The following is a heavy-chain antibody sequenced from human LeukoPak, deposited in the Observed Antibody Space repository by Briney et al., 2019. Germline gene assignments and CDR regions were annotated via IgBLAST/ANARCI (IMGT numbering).Heavy chain of an antibody. Sequence: SGGSLRLSCAASGFTFGSHAMHWVRQAPGKGLEWVAIISTDGRDKHHAESVKGRFTISRDNSKNTLYLQMNSLRPEDTAVYYCAKDKARAADYYFDYWGHGTLVTVSS. CDR2: ISTDGRDK. CDR1: GFTFGSHA. V-gene: IGHV3-30*18. J-gene: IGHJ4*01. D-gene: IGHD6-13*01. CDR3: AKDKARAADYYFDY.